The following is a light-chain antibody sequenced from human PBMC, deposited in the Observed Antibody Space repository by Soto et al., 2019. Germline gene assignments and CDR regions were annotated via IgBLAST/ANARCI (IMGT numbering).Light chain of an antibody. J-gene: IGKJ5*01. CDR3: QQRSNWPVT. CDR2: GAS. CDR1: QSLSSTS. V-gene: IGKV3D-20*02. Sequence: EIVLTQSPGTLSLSPGERATLSCRARQSLSSTSLAWYQQRPGQAPRLIIYGASTRATGVPARFSGSGSGTDFTLTISRLEPEDFAVYYCQQRSNWPVTXGQGTRLEIK.